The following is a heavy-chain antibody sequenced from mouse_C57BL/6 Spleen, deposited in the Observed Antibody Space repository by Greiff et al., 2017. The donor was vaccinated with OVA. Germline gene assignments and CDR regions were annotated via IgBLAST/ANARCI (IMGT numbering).Heavy chain of an antibody. CDR3: ARKITTVVDY. J-gene: IGHJ2*01. V-gene: IGHV1-50*01. CDR2: IDPSDSYT. Sequence: VQLQQPGAELVKPGASVKLSCKASGYTFTSYWMQWVKQRPGQGLEWIGEIDPSDSYTNYNQKFKGKATLTVDKSSSTAYMQLSSLTSEDSAVYYRARKITTVVDYWGQGTTLTVSS. CDR1: GYTFTSYW. D-gene: IGHD1-1*01.